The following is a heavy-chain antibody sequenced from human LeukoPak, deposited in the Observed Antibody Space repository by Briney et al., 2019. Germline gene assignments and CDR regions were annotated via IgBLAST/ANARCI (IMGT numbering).Heavy chain of an antibody. D-gene: IGHD3-3*01. CDR1: GGSFSGYY. V-gene: IGHV4-34*01. J-gene: IGHJ4*02. CDR2: INHSGST. Sequence: KPSETLSLTCAVYGGSFSGYYWGWIRQPPGKGLEWIGEINHSGSTNYNPSLKSRVTISVDTSKSQFSLKLSSVTAADTAVYYCARGSPGVAATYYFDYWGQGTLVTVSS. CDR3: ARGSPGVAATYYFDY.